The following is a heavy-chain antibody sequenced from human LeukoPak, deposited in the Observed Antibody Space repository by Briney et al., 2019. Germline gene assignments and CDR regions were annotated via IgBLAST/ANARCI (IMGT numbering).Heavy chain of an antibody. CDR3: ARSTDRVGIFDY. J-gene: IGHJ4*02. CDR2: IYPGDSDT. V-gene: IGHV5-51*01. Sequence: GEPLQISCQGSGSSFTSYWIGWVRPLPGKGLEWMGIIYPGDSDTRYSPSFQGQVTISADKSISTAYLQWSSLKASDTAMYYCARSTDRVGIFDYWGQGTLVTVSS. CDR1: GSSFTSYW. D-gene: IGHD4-11*01.